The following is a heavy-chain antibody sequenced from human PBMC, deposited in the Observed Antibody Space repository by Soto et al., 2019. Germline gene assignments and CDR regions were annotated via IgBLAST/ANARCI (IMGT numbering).Heavy chain of an antibody. CDR3: VGSSSWSEFDY. CDR2: INHGGST. CDR1: GGSFSGYY. D-gene: IGHD6-13*01. J-gene: IGHJ4*02. Sequence: KPSETLSLTCAVYGGSFSGYYWSWIRQPPGKGLEWIGEINHGGSTNYNPSLKSRVTISVDTSKNQFSLKLSSVTAADTAVYYSVGSSSWSEFDYWGQGTLVTVSS. V-gene: IGHV4-34*01.